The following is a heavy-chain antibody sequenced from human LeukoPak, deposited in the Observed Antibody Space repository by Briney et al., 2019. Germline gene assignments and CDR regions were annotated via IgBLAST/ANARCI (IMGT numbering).Heavy chain of an antibody. J-gene: IGHJ4*02. CDR2: ISGSGGST. D-gene: IGHD3-16*01. Sequence: GGSLRLSCAASRFPFSSYALSWVRQAPGKGLEWVSGISGSGGSTYYAESVKGRFTISRDNSKNTLYLQMNSLRAEDTAVYYCAKGYYDYVWGSSLDYWGQGTLVTVSS. CDR3: AKGYYDYVWGSSLDY. V-gene: IGHV3-23*01. CDR1: RFPFSSYA.